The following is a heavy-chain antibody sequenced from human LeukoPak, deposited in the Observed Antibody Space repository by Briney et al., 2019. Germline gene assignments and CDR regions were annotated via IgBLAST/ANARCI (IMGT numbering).Heavy chain of an antibody. Sequence: GGSLRLSCAASGFTFSNYAMSWVRQAPGKGLEWVSTLGGCGVLTYYADSVRGRFTVSRDNSKNTLYLQMNSLRAADTAVYYCARRDGSGYYALDYWGQGFLVTVSS. J-gene: IGHJ4*02. CDR2: LGGCGVLT. V-gene: IGHV3-23*01. D-gene: IGHD3-22*01. CDR1: GFTFSNYA. CDR3: ARRDGSGYYALDY.